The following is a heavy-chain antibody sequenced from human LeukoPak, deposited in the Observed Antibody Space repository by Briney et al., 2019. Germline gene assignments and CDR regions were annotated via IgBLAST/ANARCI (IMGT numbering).Heavy chain of an antibody. CDR1: GGSFSSYA. Sequence: ASVKVSCTASGGSFSSYAISWVRQAPGQGLEWMGGIIPIFGTANYAQKFQGRVTITTNESTSTAYMELSSLRSEDTAVYYCARDPDYGDYGWYFDLWGRGTLVTVSS. V-gene: IGHV1-69*05. J-gene: IGHJ2*01. CDR2: IIPIFGTA. D-gene: IGHD4-17*01. CDR3: ARDPDYGDYGWYFDL.